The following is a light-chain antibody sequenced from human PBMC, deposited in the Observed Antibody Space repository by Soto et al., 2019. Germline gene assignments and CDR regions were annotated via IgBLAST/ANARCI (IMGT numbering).Light chain of an antibody. CDR1: QNINTY. Sequence: EIPMTQSPDARAAAAGDRGTIACRASQNINTYLNWYQQKPGKAPKLLIFDAASLQNGVPSRFSGGGSRTDFTLTITSLQPEDFATYYCQQTSSAPFTFGPGTKVDI. J-gene: IGKJ3*01. V-gene: IGKV1-39*01. CDR3: QQTSSAPFT. CDR2: DAA.